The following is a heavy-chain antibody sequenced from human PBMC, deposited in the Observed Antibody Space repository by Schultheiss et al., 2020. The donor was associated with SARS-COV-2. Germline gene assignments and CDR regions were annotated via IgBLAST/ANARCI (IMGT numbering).Heavy chain of an antibody. Sequence: SETLSLTCTVSGGSISSGGYYWSWIRQHPGKGLEWIGYIYYSGSTNYNPSLKSRVTISVDTSKNQFSLKLSSVTAADTAVYYCARGVNLRYYFDYWGQGTLVTVSS. J-gene: IGHJ4*02. D-gene: IGHD4-17*01. CDR3: ARGVNLRYYFDY. CDR1: GGSISSGGYY. V-gene: IGHV4-31*03. CDR2: IYYSGST.